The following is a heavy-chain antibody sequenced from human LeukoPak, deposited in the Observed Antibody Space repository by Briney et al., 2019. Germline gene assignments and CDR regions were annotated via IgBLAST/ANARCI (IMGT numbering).Heavy chain of an antibody. CDR3: ARMLGGAYYFDY. D-gene: IGHD2-8*01. CDR2: TYYSGST. J-gene: IGHJ4*02. Sequence: SQTLSLTCTVSGGSISSGGYYWSWIRQHPGKGLEWIGYTYYSGSTYYNPSLKSRVTISVDTSKNQFSLKLSSVTAADTAVYYCARMLGGAYYFDYWGQGTLVTVSS. V-gene: IGHV4-31*03. CDR1: GGSISSGGYY.